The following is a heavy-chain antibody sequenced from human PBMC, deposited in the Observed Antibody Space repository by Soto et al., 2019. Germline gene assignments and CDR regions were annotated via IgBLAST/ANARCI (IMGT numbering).Heavy chain of an antibody. V-gene: IGHV4-61*01. D-gene: IGHD3-3*01. CDR2: IYYTGSN. CDR3: AREQYAFRSGAYYGAMEV. Sequence: QVQLQESGPGLVKPSETLSLTCTVSGGSVSSESRYWSWIRQTPGKGLEWIGYIYYTGSNNYNPSIKRPVTMSVDTSRNQVSLRLRSVTRADTAVYYCAREQYAFRSGAYYGAMEVWGEGTKVTISS. J-gene: IGHJ6*02. CDR1: GGSVSSESRY.